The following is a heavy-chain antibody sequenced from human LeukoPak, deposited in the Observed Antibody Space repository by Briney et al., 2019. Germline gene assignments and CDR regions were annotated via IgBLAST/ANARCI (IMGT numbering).Heavy chain of an antibody. CDR1: GYTFTSYG. J-gene: IGHJ6*03. D-gene: IGHD2-2*01. CDR3: ARDLRYCSSTSCLSWAHYYYYYMDV. Sequence: GASVKVSCKASGYTFTSYGISWVRQAPGQGLEWMGWISAYNGNTNYAQKLQGRVTMTTDTSTSTAYMELRSLRSDDTAVYYCARDLRYCSSTSCLSWAHYYYYYMDVWGKGTTVTVSS. CDR2: ISAYNGNT. V-gene: IGHV1-18*01.